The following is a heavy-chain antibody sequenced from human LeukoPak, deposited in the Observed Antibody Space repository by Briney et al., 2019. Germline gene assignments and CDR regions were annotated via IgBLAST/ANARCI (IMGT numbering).Heavy chain of an antibody. V-gene: IGHV3-23*01. Sequence: PGGSLRLSCAASGFTFSSYAMSWVRQAPGKGLEWVSAISGSGGSTYYADSVKGRFTISRDNSKDTLYLQMNSLRAEDTAVYYCAKDRIIVGATLFDYWGQGTLVTVSS. J-gene: IGHJ4*02. CDR1: GFTFSSYA. CDR3: AKDRIIVGATLFDY. D-gene: IGHD1-26*01. CDR2: ISGSGGST.